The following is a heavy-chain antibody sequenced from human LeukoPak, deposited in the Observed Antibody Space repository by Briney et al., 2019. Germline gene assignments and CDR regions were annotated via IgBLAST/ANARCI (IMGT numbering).Heavy chain of an antibody. Sequence: SVKVSCKASGGTFSSYAISWVRQAPGQGLEWMGRIIPILGIANYAQKFQGRVTITADKSTSTAYMELSSLRSEDTAVYYCARGQQLAYNWFDPWGQGTLVTVSS. J-gene: IGHJ5*02. CDR3: ARGQQLAYNWFDP. CDR2: IIPILGIA. D-gene: IGHD6-13*01. V-gene: IGHV1-69*04. CDR1: GGTFSSYA.